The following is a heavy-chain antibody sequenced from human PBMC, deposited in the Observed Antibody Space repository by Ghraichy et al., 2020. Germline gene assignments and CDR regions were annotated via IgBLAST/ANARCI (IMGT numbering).Heavy chain of an antibody. J-gene: IGHJ4*02. D-gene: IGHD2-21*02. CDR2: MYYSGGS. V-gene: IGHV4-59*01. CDR1: GGSINNYF. CDR3: ARGLQDMYSLLQGEDIGDGFYLDY. Sequence: SETLSLTCSVSGGSINNYFWSWIRQSPGKGLEWIGYMYYSGGSSYNPSLKSRVTISVDTSKNQFPLNLRSVTAADTAVYYCARGLQDMYSLLQGEDIGDGFYLDYWGQGILVTVSS.